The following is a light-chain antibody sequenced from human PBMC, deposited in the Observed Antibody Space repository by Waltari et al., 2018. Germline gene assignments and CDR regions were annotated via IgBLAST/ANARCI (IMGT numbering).Light chain of an antibody. CDR1: QSVSRA. Sequence: EIELTQSPGPLALSPGERSTLSCRASQSVSRAVPWYQQKPGQAPRLLIYGGTRATGIPDRFSGSGSGTDFSLTISRLGPEDFAVYYCQHYVRLPATFGQGTKVEIK. J-gene: IGKJ1*01. V-gene: IGKV3-20*01. CDR3: QHYVRLPAT. CDR2: GGT.